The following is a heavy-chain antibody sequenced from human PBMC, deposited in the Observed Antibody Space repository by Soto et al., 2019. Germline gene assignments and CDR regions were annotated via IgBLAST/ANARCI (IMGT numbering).Heavy chain of an antibody. Sequence: SETLSLTCTVSGDSISNYYWSWIRQPPGKGLEWIGYIHSTGSTNYNPSLKSRVTISVDTSKNQFSLKLTSVTAADTAVYYCARDKITGLFDYWGQGTLVTVSS. CDR1: GDSISNYY. J-gene: IGHJ4*02. CDR3: ARDKITGLFDY. CDR2: IHSTGST. D-gene: IGHD2-8*02. V-gene: IGHV4-59*12.